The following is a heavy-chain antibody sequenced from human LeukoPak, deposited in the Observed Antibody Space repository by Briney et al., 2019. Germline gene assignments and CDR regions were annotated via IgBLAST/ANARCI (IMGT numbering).Heavy chain of an antibody. CDR2: ITSDIDGSSA. J-gene: IGHJ5*02. CDR1: GFTFSGYW. V-gene: IGHV3-74*01. Sequence: GGSLRLSCAASGFTFSGYWMHWVRQAPGKGLMWIARITSDIDGSSATYADSVKGRFTISRDNAKNTVYLEMNSLSVEDTATYYCIRDFRSADLWGQGTLVTVTS. CDR3: IRDFRSADL.